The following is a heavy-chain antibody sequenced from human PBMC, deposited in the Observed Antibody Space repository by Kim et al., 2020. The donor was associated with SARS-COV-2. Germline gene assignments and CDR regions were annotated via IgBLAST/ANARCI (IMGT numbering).Heavy chain of an antibody. Sequence: AGSVKGRFTISRDNAKNTLYLQMNSLRAEDTAVYYCARDLNDYGDYVVDYWGQGTLVTVSS. J-gene: IGHJ4*02. V-gene: IGHV3-74*01. D-gene: IGHD4-17*01. CDR3: ARDLNDYGDYVVDY.